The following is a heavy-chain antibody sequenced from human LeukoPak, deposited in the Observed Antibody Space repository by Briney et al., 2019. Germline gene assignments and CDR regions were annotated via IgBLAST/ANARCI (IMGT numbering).Heavy chain of an antibody. Sequence: GGSLRLSSAASGFTFSNFAMSWVRQAPGKGLEWVSAISGTGGNTFYTDSVTGRFTISRDNSKNTLYVQMNSLRAEDTAVYYCAKTGGYYDTSDLYRPDVFDIWGQGTVVTVSS. CDR1: GFTFSNFA. J-gene: IGHJ3*02. CDR2: ISGTGGNT. D-gene: IGHD3-22*01. CDR3: AKTGGYYDTSDLYRPDVFDI. V-gene: IGHV3-23*01.